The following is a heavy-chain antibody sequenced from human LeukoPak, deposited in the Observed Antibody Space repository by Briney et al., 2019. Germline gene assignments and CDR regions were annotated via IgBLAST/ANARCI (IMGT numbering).Heavy chain of an antibody. V-gene: IGHV1-69*01. J-gene: IGHJ5*02. D-gene: IGHD2-15*01. CDR3: ARESPYCSGGSCYSGWFDP. CDR1: GGTFSSYA. Sequence: SVKVSCKASGGTFSSYAISWVRQAPGQGLEWMGGIIPIFGTANYAQKFQGRVTITADESTSTAYMELSSLRSEDTAVYYCARESPYCSGGSCYSGWFDPWGQGTPVTVSS. CDR2: IIPIFGTA.